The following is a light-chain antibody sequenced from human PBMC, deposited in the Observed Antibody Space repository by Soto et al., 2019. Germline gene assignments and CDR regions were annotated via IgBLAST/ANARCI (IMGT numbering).Light chain of an antibody. Sequence: EIVLTQSPATLSLSPGDRATLSCRASQSVSTYLAWFQQKPGQAPRLLIYGASSRATGIPDRFSGSGSGTEFTLTISSLQSEDFAVYYCQQYNNWPWTFGQGTKVDIK. CDR2: GAS. J-gene: IGKJ1*01. V-gene: IGKV3D-15*01. CDR3: QQYNNWPWT. CDR1: QSVSTY.